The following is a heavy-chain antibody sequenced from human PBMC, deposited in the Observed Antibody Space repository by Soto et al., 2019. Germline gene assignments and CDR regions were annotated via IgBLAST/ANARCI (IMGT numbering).Heavy chain of an antibody. CDR3: ARGGWYFDL. J-gene: IGHJ2*01. CDR2: FNAGNGNT. CDR1: GYTFTIYA. Sequence: QVQLVQSGAEEKKPGASVKVSCKPSGYTFTIYAIHLVRQAPGQRLEWMGWFNAGNGNTKYSQKFQGIVTITRDTAASTAYLELSSLRSEATTVYYCARGGWYFDLWGRGPLVTVSS. V-gene: IGHV1-3*05.